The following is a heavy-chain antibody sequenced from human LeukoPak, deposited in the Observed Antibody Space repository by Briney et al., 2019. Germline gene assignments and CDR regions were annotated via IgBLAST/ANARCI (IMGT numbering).Heavy chain of an antibody. Sequence: GGSLRLSCAASGFTFDDYAMHWVRQAPGKGLEWVSGISWNSGSIDYADSVKGRFTISRDNAKNSLYLQMNSLSAEDTALYYCAKGGRGLYNWFDPWGQGTLVTVSS. CDR3: AKGGRGLYNWFDP. CDR1: GFTFDDYA. J-gene: IGHJ5*02. CDR2: ISWNSGSI. D-gene: IGHD3-10*01. V-gene: IGHV3-9*01.